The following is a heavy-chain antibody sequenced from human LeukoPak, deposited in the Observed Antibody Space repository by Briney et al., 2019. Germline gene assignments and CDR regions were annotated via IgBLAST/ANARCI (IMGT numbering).Heavy chain of an antibody. D-gene: IGHD3-22*01. Sequence: GGSLRLSCAASGFTVSSNYMSWVRQAPGKGLEWVSIIYSGGSIYYADSVKGRFTISRDNSKNTLYLQMNSLRAEDTAVYYCARVVYSSGYYYYFDYWGQGTLVTVSS. CDR3: ARVVYSSGYYYYFDY. J-gene: IGHJ4*02. CDR2: IYSGGSI. V-gene: IGHV3-66*01. CDR1: GFTVSSNY.